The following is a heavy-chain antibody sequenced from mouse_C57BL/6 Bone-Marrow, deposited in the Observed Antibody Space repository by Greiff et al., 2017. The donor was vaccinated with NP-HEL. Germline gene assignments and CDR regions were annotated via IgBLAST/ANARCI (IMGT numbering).Heavy chain of an antibody. CDR2: IDPENGDT. CDR3: TTSFGPWFAY. J-gene: IGHJ3*01. Sequence: VQLQQSGAELVRPGASVKLSCTASGFNIKDDYMHWVKQRPEQGLEWIGWIDPENGDTEYASKFQGKATITADTSSNTAYLQLSSLTSEDTAVCYCTTSFGPWFAYWGQGTLVTVSA. CDR1: GFNIKDDY. V-gene: IGHV14-4*01.